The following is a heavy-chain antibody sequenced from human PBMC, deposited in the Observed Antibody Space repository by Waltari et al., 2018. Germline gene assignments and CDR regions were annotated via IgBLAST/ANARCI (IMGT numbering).Heavy chain of an antibody. CDR3: AKTGDFYSLEY. J-gene: IGHJ4*02. CDR2: FNPRSGET. D-gene: IGHD3-3*01. CDR1: GYTLSGYY. Sequence: QVQLVQSGAEVKRPGASEMVSCKASGYTLSGYYIHRVRQAPGQGLEWMGRFNPRSGETDYAQKFQGRVTMTRDTSINTAYLELTSLTSDDTAVYYCAKTGDFYSLEYWGQGSLVTVSS. V-gene: IGHV1-2*06.